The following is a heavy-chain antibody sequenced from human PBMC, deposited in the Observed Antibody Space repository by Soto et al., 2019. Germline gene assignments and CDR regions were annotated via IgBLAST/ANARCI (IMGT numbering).Heavy chain of an antibody. V-gene: IGHV3-15*01. CDR2: IKSKTDGGTT. CDR3: TTARGTYGAEYFQH. Sequence: GGSLRLSCAASGFTFTNAWMIWVRQAPGKGLEWVGRIKSKTDGGTTDYAAPVKGRFTISRDDSKNTLYLQMNSLKTEDTAVYYCTTARGTYGAEYFQHWGQGTLVTVSS. J-gene: IGHJ1*01. D-gene: IGHD4-17*01. CDR1: GFTFTNAW.